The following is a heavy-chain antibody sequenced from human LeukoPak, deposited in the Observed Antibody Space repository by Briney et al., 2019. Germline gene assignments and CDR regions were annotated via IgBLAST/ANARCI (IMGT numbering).Heavy chain of an antibody. CDR1: GFTFSDHY. CDR3: TRCEQRYYDI. Sequence: GGSLRLSCAASGFTFSDHYMDWVRQAPGKGLEWVGRITNKATGYTTEYAASVKGRFTISRDDSKNSLYLQMDSLKTEGSAVYYCTRCEQRYYDIWGQGTLVTVSS. CDR2: ITNKATGYTT. J-gene: IGHJ4*02. V-gene: IGHV3-72*01. D-gene: IGHD3-9*01.